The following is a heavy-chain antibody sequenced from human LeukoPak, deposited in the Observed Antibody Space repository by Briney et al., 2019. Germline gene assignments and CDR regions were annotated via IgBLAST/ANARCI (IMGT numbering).Heavy chain of an antibody. J-gene: IGHJ4*02. CDR2: IYYSGST. D-gene: IGHD6-13*01. CDR3: ARSSGQLGYFDY. V-gene: IGHV4-59*08. CDR1: GGSISSYY. Sequence: PSETLSLTCTVSGGSISSYYWSWIRQPPRKGLEWIGYIYYSGSTNYNPSLKSRVTISVDTSKNQFSLKLRSVTAADTAVYYCARSSGQLGYFDYWGQGTLVTVSS.